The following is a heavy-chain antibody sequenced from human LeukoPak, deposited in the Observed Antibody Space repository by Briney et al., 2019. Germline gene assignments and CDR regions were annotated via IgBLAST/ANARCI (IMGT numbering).Heavy chain of an antibody. Sequence: PSETLSLTCTVSGGSISSYYWSWIRQPPGKGLEWIGYIYYSGSTNYNPSLKSRVTISVDTSKNQFSLKLSSVTAADIAVYYCAREGGCSSTSCYPDYWGQGTLVTVSS. CDR1: GGSISSYY. CDR3: AREGGCSSTSCYPDY. J-gene: IGHJ4*02. CDR2: IYYSGST. V-gene: IGHV4-59*01. D-gene: IGHD2-2*01.